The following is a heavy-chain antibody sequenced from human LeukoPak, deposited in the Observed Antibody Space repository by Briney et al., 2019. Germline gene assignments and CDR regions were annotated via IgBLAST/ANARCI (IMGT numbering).Heavy chain of an antibody. J-gene: IGHJ4*02. CDR1: GFSISSYW. D-gene: IGHD6-19*01. CDR2: INQDGSEK. V-gene: IGHV3-7*01. Sequence: PGGSLRLSCAASGFSISSYWMSWVRQPPGKGLEWMANINQDGSEKYYVDSVKGRFTISRDNAKNSLYLQMNSLRAEDTAVYYCAKQRWKIAVAWGLDYWGQGTLVTVSS. CDR3: AKQRWKIAVAWGLDY.